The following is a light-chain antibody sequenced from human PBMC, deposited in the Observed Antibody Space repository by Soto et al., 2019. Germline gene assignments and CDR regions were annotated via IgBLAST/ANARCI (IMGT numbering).Light chain of an antibody. V-gene: IGLV6-57*04. Sequence: NFMLTQPHSVSESPGKTVTISCTRSSGSIASNFVQWYQQRPGSAPTTVIYDDNERPSGVPDRFSGSIDSSSNSATLTISGLKSGEGADDYCQSYDTRNLVVFGGGTKVTVL. J-gene: IGLJ2*01. CDR3: QSYDTRNLVV. CDR2: DDN. CDR1: SGSIASNF.